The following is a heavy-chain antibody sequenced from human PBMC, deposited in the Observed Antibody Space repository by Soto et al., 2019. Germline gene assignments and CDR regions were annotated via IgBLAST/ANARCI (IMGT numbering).Heavy chain of an antibody. Sequence: PGGSLRLSCAASGFTFSSYSMNWVRQAPGKGLEWVSSISSSSSYIYYADSVKGRFTISRDNAKNSLYLQMNSLRAEDTAVYYCARLGGYCSGGSCPYGMDVWGQGTTVTGSS. J-gene: IGHJ6*02. CDR1: GFTFSSYS. CDR2: ISSSSSYI. D-gene: IGHD2-15*01. CDR3: ARLGGYCSGGSCPYGMDV. V-gene: IGHV3-21*01.